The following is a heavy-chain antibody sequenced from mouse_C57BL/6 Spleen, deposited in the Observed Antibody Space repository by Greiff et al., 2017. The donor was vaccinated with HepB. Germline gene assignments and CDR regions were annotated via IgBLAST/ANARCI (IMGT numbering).Heavy chain of an antibody. Sequence: EVKLMESEGGLVQPGSSMKLSCTASGFTFSDYYMAWVRQVPEKGLEWVANINYDGSSTYYLDSLKSRFIISRDNAKNILYLQMSSLKSEDTATYYCARFYQGFAYWGQGTLVTVSA. CDR1: GFTFSDYY. J-gene: IGHJ3*01. CDR2: INYDGSST. D-gene: IGHD2-1*01. CDR3: ARFYQGFAY. V-gene: IGHV5-16*01.